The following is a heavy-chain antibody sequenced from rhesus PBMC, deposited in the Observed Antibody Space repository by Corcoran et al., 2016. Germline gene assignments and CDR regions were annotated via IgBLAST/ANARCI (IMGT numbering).Heavy chain of an antibody. Sequence: EVQLVQSGAEVKKPGASVKISCKASGYTFTDYYLHWVRQAPGKGLEWMGRVDPEDGEATHPQQFHARVPSTADPSTDTAYMELSSLRSEDPAVYYCATGRVLGAAGPDSYFDYWGQGVLVTVSS. CDR2: VDPEDGEA. CDR1: GYTFTDYY. CDR3: ATGRVLGAAGPDSYFDY. D-gene: IGHD6-13*01. V-gene: IGHV1-111*02. J-gene: IGHJ4*01.